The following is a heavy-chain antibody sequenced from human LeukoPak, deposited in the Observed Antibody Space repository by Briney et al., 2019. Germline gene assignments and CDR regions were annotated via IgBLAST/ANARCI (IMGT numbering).Heavy chain of an antibody. D-gene: IGHD3-3*01. J-gene: IGHJ5*02. V-gene: IGHV4-38-2*02. CDR1: GYSISSGYY. CDR2: IYHSGST. Sequence: SETLSLTCTVSGYSISSGYYWGWIRQPPGKGLEWIGSIYHSGSTCYNPSLKSRVTISVDTSKNQFSLKLSSVTAADTAVYYCARTKAALRFLEWCSFDPWGQGTLVTVSS. CDR3: ARTKAALRFLEWCSFDP.